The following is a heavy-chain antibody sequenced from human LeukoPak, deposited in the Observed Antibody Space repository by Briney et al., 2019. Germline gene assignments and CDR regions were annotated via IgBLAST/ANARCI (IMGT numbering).Heavy chain of an antibody. CDR3: ARDLVDAFDI. J-gene: IGHJ3*02. V-gene: IGHV3-53*04. Sequence: GGSLRLSCEASGFTVSSNYMSWVRQAPGKGPEWVSVIYTGGSTYYADSVKGRFTISRHNSKNTLYLQMNSLRAEDTAVYYCARDLVDAFDIWGQGTMVTVSS. CDR1: GFTVSSNY. CDR2: IYTGGST.